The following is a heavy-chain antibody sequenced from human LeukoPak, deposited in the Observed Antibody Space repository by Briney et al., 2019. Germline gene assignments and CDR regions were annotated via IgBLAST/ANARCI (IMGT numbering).Heavy chain of an antibody. CDR3: AREALKNYYYDSLEDAFDI. CDR1: GGTFSSYA. CDR2: IIPVFGTA. J-gene: IGHJ3*02. V-gene: IGHV1-69*05. D-gene: IGHD3-22*01. Sequence: SVKVSCKASGGTFSSYAISWVRQAPGQGLEWMGGIIPVFGTANYAQKFQGRVTITTDESTSTAYMELSSLRSEDTAVYYCAREALKNYYYDSLEDAFDIWGQGTMVTVSS.